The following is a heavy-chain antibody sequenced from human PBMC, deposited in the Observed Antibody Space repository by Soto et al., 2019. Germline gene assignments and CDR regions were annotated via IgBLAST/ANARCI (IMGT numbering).Heavy chain of an antibody. Sequence: KTSETLSLTCTVSGGSISSYYWNWIRQSPGKGLEWIGYIYHSGSAHYNPSLKSRVTISMDLSGNQFSLKLRSLTAADTAVYYCSRSRISGHYFFDYWGQGTLVTVSS. CDR3: SRSRISGHYFFDY. CDR2: IYHSGSA. J-gene: IGHJ4*02. CDR1: GGSISSYY. D-gene: IGHD3-22*01. V-gene: IGHV4-59*01.